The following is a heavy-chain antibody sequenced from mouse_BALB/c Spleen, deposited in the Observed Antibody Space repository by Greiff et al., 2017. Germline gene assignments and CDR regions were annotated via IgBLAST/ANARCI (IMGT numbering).Heavy chain of an antibody. Sequence: EVQRVESGGDLVKPGGSLKLSCAASGFTFSSYGMSWVRQTPDKRLEWVATISSGGSYTYYPDSVKGRFTISRDNAKNTLYLQMSSLKSEDTAMYYCARRELHRYFDVWGAGTTVTVSS. CDR3: ARRELHRYFDV. J-gene: IGHJ1*01. CDR2: ISSGGSYT. V-gene: IGHV5-6*01. CDR1: GFTFSSYG. D-gene: IGHD2-1*01.